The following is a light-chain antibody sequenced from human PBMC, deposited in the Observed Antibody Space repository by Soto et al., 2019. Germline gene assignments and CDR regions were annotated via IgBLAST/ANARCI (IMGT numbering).Light chain of an antibody. CDR2: NTS. CDR1: QSGSSY. J-gene: IGKJ2*01. Sequence: EIVLPQSPATLSLSTGERATLSCRASQSGSSYLAWYQQKPGQAPSLLIYNTSNRATGIQARFSGSGSVTDFSLTISSLEREDFADYFCQQRGDSPYTFGQGTNLEIK. CDR3: QQRGDSPYT. V-gene: IGKV3-11*01.